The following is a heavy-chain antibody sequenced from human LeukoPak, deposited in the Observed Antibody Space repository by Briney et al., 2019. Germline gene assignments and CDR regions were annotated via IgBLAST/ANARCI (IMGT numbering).Heavy chain of an antibody. Sequence: GGSLRLYCAASGFTFNEYAMHWVRQAPGKGLEWVALIWRDGSNKYYLDSAKGRFTVSRDNPTNTLILQMTSLRVEDTAVYYCARHGSGSDHFDPLDHWGQGTLVTVSS. CDR3: ARHGSGSDHFDPLDH. CDR1: GFTFNEYA. V-gene: IGHV3-33*02. CDR2: IWRDGSNK. D-gene: IGHD1-26*01. J-gene: IGHJ4*02.